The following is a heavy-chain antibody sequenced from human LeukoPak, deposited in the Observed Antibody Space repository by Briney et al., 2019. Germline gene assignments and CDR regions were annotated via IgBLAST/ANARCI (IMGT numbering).Heavy chain of an antibody. J-gene: IGHJ4*02. CDR1: GFTFSSYA. CDR2: ISGSGGST. D-gene: IGHD3-10*01. CDR3: AKEGTLVRGVAWYFDY. V-gene: IGHV3-23*01. Sequence: TGGSLTLSCAASGFTFSSYAMSWVRQAPGKGLEWVSTISGSGGSTYYADSVKGRFTIPRDNSKNTLYLQMNSLRAEDTAVYYCAKEGTLVRGVAWYFDYWGQGTLVTVSS.